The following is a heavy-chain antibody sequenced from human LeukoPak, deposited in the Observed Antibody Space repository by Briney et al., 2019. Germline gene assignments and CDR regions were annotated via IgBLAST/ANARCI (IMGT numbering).Heavy chain of an antibody. Sequence: ASVKVSCKXSGYIFTSYDINWVRQATGQGLEWMGWMDPNSGNTGYAQKFQGRVTMTRNTSISTAYMELSSLRSADTAVYYCARGIQLWHEWGQGTLVTVSS. CDR2: MDPNSGNT. D-gene: IGHD5-18*01. J-gene: IGHJ4*02. CDR3: ARGIQLWHE. CDR1: GYIFTSYD. V-gene: IGHV1-8*01.